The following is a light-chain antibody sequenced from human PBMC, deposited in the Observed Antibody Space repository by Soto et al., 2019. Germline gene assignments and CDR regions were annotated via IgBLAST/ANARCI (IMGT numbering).Light chain of an antibody. CDR3: QSYDSSLSGWV. V-gene: IGLV1-40*01. CDR2: GNS. CDR1: SSNIGAGYD. Sequence: QSVLTQPPSVSGAPGQRVTISCTGSSSNIGAGYDVHWYQQLPGTAPKFLIYGNSNRPSGVPDRFSGSKSGTSASLAITGLQAEDAADYYCQSYDSSLSGWVFGGGTKLTVL. J-gene: IGLJ3*02.